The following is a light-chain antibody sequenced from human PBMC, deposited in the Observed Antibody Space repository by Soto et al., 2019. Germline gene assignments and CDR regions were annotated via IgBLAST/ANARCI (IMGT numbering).Light chain of an antibody. J-gene: IGKJ1*01. V-gene: IGKV1-6*01. Sequence: AIQMTQSPSSLSASVGDRVAISCRASQDIRNTLAWYQQKPGEAPKLMIFAASNLQSGVPSRFSGSGSVTDCTLAITGLQPEDVATYYCLQYYNFSWTFGQGTKVDI. CDR1: QDIRNT. CDR2: AAS. CDR3: LQYYNFSWT.